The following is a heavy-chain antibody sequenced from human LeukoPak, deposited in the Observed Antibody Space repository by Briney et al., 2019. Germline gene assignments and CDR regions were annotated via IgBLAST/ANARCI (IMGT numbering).Heavy chain of an antibody. J-gene: IGHJ4*02. V-gene: IGHV1-18*01. D-gene: IGHD3-16*02. Sequence: EASVKVSCKASGYTFTSYGISWVRQAPGQGLEWMGWISGYDGNRNYAQKFQGRVTMTTDPSTSTAYMELRSLRSGDTAVYYCARCDYVWGNYRYRPILYFDFWGQGTLVTVSS. CDR2: ISGYDGNR. CDR3: ARCDYVWGNYRYRPILYFDF. CDR1: GYTFTSYG.